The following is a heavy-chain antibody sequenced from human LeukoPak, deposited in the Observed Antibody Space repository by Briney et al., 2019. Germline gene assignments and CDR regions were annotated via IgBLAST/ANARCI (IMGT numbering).Heavy chain of an antibody. D-gene: IGHD6-13*01. Sequence: GASVKVSCKASGYTFTSYDINWVRQATGQGLEWMGWMNPNSGNTGYAQKFQGRVTMTRNTSISTAYMELSSLRSEDTAVYYCARRDGSNWDQEHYYMDVWGKGTTVTVSS. CDR2: MNPNSGNT. CDR3: ARRDGSNWDQEHYYMDV. J-gene: IGHJ6*03. CDR1: GYTFTSYD. V-gene: IGHV1-8*01.